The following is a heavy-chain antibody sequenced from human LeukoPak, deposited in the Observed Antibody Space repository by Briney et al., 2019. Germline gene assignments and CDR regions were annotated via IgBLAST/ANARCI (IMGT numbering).Heavy chain of an antibody. Sequence: GGSLRLSCAASGFTFSSYWMHWVRQAPGKGLVWVSRINSDGSSTSYADSVKGRFTISRDNAKNTLYLQMNSLRAEDTAIYYCAKRGAEVGATVAPGDYWGQGTLVTVSS. D-gene: IGHD1-26*01. J-gene: IGHJ4*02. CDR2: INSDGSST. CDR3: AKRGAEVGATVAPGDY. V-gene: IGHV3-74*01. CDR1: GFTFSSYW.